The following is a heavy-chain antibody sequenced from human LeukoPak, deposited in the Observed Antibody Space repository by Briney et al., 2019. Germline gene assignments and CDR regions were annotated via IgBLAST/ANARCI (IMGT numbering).Heavy chain of an antibody. J-gene: IGHJ4*02. CDR3: VKDLSYESSGSFFDY. CDR1: GFTFEDYT. D-gene: IGHD3-22*01. CDR2: ISWDGTP. V-gene: IGHV3-43*01. Sequence: GGSLRLSCSASGFTFEDYTMHWVRQAPGKTLEWVSLISWDGTPYYTDSVKGRFTISRDNSKDSLYLQMDTLRSEDTAFYYCVKDLSYESSGSFFDYWGQGTLVTVSS.